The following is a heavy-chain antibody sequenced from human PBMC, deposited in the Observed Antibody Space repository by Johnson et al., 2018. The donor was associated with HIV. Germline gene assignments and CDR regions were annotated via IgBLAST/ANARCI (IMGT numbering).Heavy chain of an antibody. CDR2: IYDDGSNR. J-gene: IGHJ3*02. CDR1: AFSISTYG. CDR3: ARGGLGFQNIHDPFDI. Sequence: QVQLVESGGGVVQPGRSLTLSCAASAFSISTYGMHWVRQAPGKGLEWVAVIYDDGSNRYYADSVKGRFTISRDNSKSTLYLQMNNLRAEDTAMYYCARGGLGFQNIHDPFDIWGQGTMVTVSS. V-gene: IGHV3-33*01. D-gene: IGHD1/OR15-1a*01.